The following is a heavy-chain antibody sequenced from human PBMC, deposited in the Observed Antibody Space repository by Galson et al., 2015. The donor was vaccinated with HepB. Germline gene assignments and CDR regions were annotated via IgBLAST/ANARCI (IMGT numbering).Heavy chain of an antibody. CDR3: ARGRYHAMDV. V-gene: IGHV3-74*01. CDR2: INSDGSDT. Sequence: SLRLSCAASEFIFSSYYMHWVRQAPGKGLVWVSGINSDGSDTSYADSVKGRFTISRDNAKNTLYLQMNILRAEDTTVYYCARGRYHAMDVWGQGTTVTVSS. J-gene: IGHJ6*02. CDR1: EFIFSSYY.